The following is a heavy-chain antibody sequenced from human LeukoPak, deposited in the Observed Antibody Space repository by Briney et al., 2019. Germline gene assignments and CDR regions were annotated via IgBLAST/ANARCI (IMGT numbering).Heavy chain of an antibody. V-gene: IGHV4-39*07. Sequence: SETLSLTCTVSGGSITSRTYYWGWIRQPPGKGLEWIGSIHYSGSTYYSPSLKSRVTISVDTSKKQFFLMLRSVTAADTAAYYCTRVECTDGSCYTFDYWGPGTLVIVSS. J-gene: IGHJ4*02. D-gene: IGHD2-15*01. CDR2: IHYSGST. CDR1: GGSITSRTYY. CDR3: TRVECTDGSCYTFDY.